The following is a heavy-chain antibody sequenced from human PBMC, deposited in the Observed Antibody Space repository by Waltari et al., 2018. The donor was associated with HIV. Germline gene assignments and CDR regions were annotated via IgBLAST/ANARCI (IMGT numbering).Heavy chain of an antibody. D-gene: IGHD6-19*01. J-gene: IGHJ4*02. V-gene: IGHV3-7*01. CDR2: INQDGGDK. Sequence: EVQLVESGGGLVQPGGSLRLSCAASGFTFSGHWMSWVRQAPGKGLEWVANINQDGGDKYYVESVKGRFTISRDNAKNSLYLQMNSLRAEDTALYYCARDYASSVAGTGYWGQGTLVTVSS. CDR3: ARDYASSVAGTGY. CDR1: GFTFSGHW.